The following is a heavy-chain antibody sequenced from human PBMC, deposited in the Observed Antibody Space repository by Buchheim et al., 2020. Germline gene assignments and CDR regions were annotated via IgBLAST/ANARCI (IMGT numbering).Heavy chain of an antibody. CDR3: TSTLTVTTYY. CDR2: IKSKIDGGTT. D-gene: IGHD4-17*01. CDR1: GFTFTNAW. V-gene: IGHV3-15*07. Sequence: EVQLVESGGGLVEPGGSLRLSCAASGFTFTNAWMNWVRQAPGKGLEWVGRIKSKIDGGTTDYAAPVKGRFTISRDDSKHKLYLQMNSLKTEDTAVYYCTSTLTVTTYYWGQGTL. J-gene: IGHJ4*02.